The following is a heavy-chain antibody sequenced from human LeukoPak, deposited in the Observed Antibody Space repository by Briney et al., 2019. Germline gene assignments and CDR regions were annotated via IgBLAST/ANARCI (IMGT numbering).Heavy chain of an antibody. CDR1: GGSISSSSYY. CDR3: ARRYYYDSSGYYYEYYFDY. CDR2: IYYSGST. Sequence: SETLSLTCTVSGGSISSSSYYWGWIRQPPGKGLEWIGSIYYSGSTYYNPSLKSRVTISVDTSKSQFSLKLSSVTAADTAVYYCARRYYYDSSGYYYEYYFDYWGQGTLVTVSS. J-gene: IGHJ4*02. V-gene: IGHV4-39*01. D-gene: IGHD3-22*01.